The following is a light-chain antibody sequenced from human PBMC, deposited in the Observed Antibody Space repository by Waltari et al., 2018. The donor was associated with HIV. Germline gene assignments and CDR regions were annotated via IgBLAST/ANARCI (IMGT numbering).Light chain of an antibody. CDR3: LLSYSGARV. CDR1: TGPVTSGHY. J-gene: IGLJ2*01. Sequence: QVVVTQEPSLTVSPGGTVTLTCGSTTGPVTSGHYPYWFQQKPGQAPKTLIYDTNNKRSWTPARFSGSLLGGKAALTLSGAQPEDEADYYCLLSYSGARVFGGGTKLTVL. V-gene: IGLV7-46*01. CDR2: DTN.